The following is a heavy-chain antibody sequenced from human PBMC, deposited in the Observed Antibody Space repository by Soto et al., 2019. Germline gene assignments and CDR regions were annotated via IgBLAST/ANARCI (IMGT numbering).Heavy chain of an antibody. CDR3: ASMTTVATAAFDI. CDR2: INSDGSST. V-gene: IGHV3-74*01. Sequence: HPGGSLRLSCAASGFTFSSYWMHWVRQAPGKGLVWVSRINSDGSSTSYADSVKGRFTISRDNAKNTLYLQMNSLRAEDTAVYYCASMTTVATAAFDIWGQGTMVTVSS. J-gene: IGHJ3*02. D-gene: IGHD4-17*01. CDR1: GFTFSSYW.